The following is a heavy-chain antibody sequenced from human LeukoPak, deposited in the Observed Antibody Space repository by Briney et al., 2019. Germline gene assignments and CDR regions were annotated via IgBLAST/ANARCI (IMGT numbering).Heavy chain of an antibody. CDR2: ISGSGGST. D-gene: IGHD4-4*01. J-gene: IGHJ5*02. V-gene: IGHV3-23*01. CDR1: GFTFSSYA. CDR3: ARDMTTVTTSWFDP. Sequence: GGSLRLSCAASGFTFSSYAMSWVRQAPGKGLEWVSAISGSGGSTYYADSVKGRFTISRDNSKNTLYLQMNSLRAEDAAVYYCARDMTTVTTSWFDPWGQGTLVTVSS.